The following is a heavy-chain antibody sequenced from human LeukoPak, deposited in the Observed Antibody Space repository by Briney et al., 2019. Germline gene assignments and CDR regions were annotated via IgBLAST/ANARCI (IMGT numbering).Heavy chain of an antibody. D-gene: IGHD3-10*01. J-gene: IGHJ3*02. V-gene: IGHV4-30-4*01. CDR1: GGSNSSGDYY. CDR2: IYYSGST. CDR3: ARVGDYYGSGSYAFDI. Sequence: PSQTLSLTCTVSGGSNSSGDYYWSWIRQPPGKGLEWIGYIYYSGSTYYNPSLKSRVTISVDTSKNQFSLKLSSVTAADTAVYYCARVGDYYGSGSYAFDIWGQGTMVTVSS.